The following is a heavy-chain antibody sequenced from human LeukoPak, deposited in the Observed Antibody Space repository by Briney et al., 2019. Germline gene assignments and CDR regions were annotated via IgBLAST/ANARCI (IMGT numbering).Heavy chain of an antibody. CDR1: GFTFDRHT. J-gene: IGHJ6*02. V-gene: IGHV3-43*01. Sequence: PGGSLRLSCAASGFTFDRHTMHWVRQPPGRVRGWVSLIGWDGTNIDYADSVKGRFTISRDNSKNFVHLQMHSLRTEDTALYYCTKDMEWGMDVWGQGTTVIVSS. CDR2: IGWDGTNI. CDR3: TKDMEWGMDV. D-gene: IGHD3-3*01.